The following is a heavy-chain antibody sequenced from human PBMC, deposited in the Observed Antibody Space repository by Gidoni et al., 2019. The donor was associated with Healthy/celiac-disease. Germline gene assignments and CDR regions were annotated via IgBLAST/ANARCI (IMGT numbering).Heavy chain of an antibody. CDR1: GFTFDDYA. D-gene: IGHD4-17*01. CDR3: AKDLTTVTTYLFDY. J-gene: IGHJ4*02. V-gene: IGHV3-9*01. Sequence: EVQLVESGGGLVQPGRSLRLSCAASGFTFDDYAMHWVRQAPGKGLEWVSGISWNSGSIGYADSVKGRFTISRDNAKNSLYLQMNSLRAEDTALYYCAKDLTTVTTYLFDYWGQGTLVTVSS. CDR2: ISWNSGSI.